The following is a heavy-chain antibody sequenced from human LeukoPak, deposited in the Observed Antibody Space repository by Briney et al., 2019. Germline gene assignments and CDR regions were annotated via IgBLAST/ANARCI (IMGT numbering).Heavy chain of an antibody. CDR3: ARGGGGSYRYYYYYMDV. J-gene: IGHJ6*03. CDR2: ITGSGATT. CDR1: GFTFSGHG. D-gene: IGHD1-26*01. Sequence: PGGSLRLSCAASGFTFSGHGMNWVRQAPGKGLEWVSGITGSGATTYYADSVKGRFTISRDNAKNSLYLQMNSLRAEDTALYYCARGGGGSYRYYYYYMDVWGKGTTVTVSS. V-gene: IGHV3-23*01.